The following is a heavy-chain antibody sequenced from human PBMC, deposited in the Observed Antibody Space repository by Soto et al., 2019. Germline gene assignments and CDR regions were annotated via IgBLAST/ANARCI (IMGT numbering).Heavy chain of an antibody. CDR2: ISYDRSNK. Sequence: GGSLRLSCAASGFTFRSYGMHWVRQAPGKGLEWVAVISYDRSNKYYADSVKGRFTISRDNSKNTLYLQMNSLRAEDTAVYYCARDSSIVAPSGDWFDPWGQGTLVTVSS. J-gene: IGHJ5*02. CDR1: GFTFRSYG. CDR3: ARDSSIVAPSGDWFDP. V-gene: IGHV3-30*03. D-gene: IGHD5-12*01.